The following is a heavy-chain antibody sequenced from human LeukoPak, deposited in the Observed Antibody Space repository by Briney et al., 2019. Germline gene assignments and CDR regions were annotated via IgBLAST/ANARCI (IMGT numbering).Heavy chain of an antibody. CDR3: ARVGSDSSAWRRFDY. J-gene: IGHJ4*02. CDR2: MNPNSGNT. V-gene: IGHV1-8*01. Sequence: ASVTVSCKASGYTFTSYDLYWVRQATGQGLEWMGWMNPNSGNTGYAQKFQGRVTMTRDTSISTAYMELSRLRSDDTAVYYCARVGSDSSAWRRFDYWGQGTLVTVSS. CDR1: GYTFTSYD. D-gene: IGHD6-19*01.